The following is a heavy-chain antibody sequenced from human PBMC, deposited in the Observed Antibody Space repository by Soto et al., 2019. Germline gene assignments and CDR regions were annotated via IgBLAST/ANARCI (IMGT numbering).Heavy chain of an antibody. CDR3: ARGTNYYGSGSYHYYYYGMDV. CDR1: GYTFTSYD. J-gene: IGHJ6*02. V-gene: IGHV1-8*01. Sequence: ASVKVSCKASGYTFTSYDINWERQATGQGLEWMGWMNPNSGNTGYAQKFQGRVTMTRNTSISTAYMELSSLRSEDTAVYYCARGTNYYGSGSYHYYYYGMDVWGQGTTVAVSS. CDR2: MNPNSGNT. D-gene: IGHD3-10*01.